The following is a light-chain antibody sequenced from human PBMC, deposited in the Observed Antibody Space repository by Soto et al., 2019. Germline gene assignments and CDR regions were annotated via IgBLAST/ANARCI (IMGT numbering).Light chain of an antibody. Sequence: DIQMTHSPSSLSASVLYIVTITFRSSQGIRNALGWYQQKPGKAPKRLIYGANRLQSGVPSRFSGSGSGTEFTLTISSLQPDDFATYYCKQYNSYWKFGQGTKVDIK. J-gene: IGKJ1*01. CDR2: GAN. V-gene: IGKV1-17*01. CDR1: QGIRNA. CDR3: KQYNSYWK.